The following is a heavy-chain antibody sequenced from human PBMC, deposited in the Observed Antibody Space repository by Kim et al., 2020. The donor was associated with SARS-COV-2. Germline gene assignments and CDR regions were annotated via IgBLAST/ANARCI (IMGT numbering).Heavy chain of an antibody. D-gene: IGHD3-10*01. CDR3: ARSDPPPYGSGSYTRWDYCCGRDV. J-gene: IGHJ6*02. V-gene: IGHV3-30-3*01. CDR1: GFTFSSYA. Sequence: GGSLRLSCAASGFTFSSYAMHWVRQAPGKGLEWVAVISYDGSNKYYADSVKGRFTISRDNSKNTLYLQMNSLRAEDTAVYYCARSDPPPYGSGSYTRWDYCCGRDVWGQGTTVTVSS. CDR2: ISYDGSNK.